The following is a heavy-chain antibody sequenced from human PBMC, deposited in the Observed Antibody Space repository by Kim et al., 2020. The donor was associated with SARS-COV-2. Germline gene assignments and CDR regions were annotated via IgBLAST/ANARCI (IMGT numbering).Heavy chain of an antibody. J-gene: IGHJ1*01. Sequence: GYTNSVKGRFTIPRDNAKNSLYLQRTSLRAEDTALYYCAKASSWYWYFQHWGQGTLVTVSS. D-gene: IGHD6-13*01. CDR3: AKASSWYWYFQH. V-gene: IGHV3-9*01.